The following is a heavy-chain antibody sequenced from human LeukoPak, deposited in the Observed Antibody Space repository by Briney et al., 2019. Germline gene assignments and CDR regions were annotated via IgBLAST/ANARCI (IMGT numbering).Heavy chain of an antibody. D-gene: IGHD3-22*01. CDR1: GYTFTSYD. CDR2: MNPNSGNT. J-gene: IGHJ3*02. Sequence: ASVKVSCKASGYTFTSYDINWVRQATGQGLEWMGWMNPNSGNTGYAQKFQGRVTMTRNTSISTAHMELSSLRSEDTAVYYCARAYDSSGSDAFDIWGQGTMVTVSS. CDR3: ARAYDSSGSDAFDI. V-gene: IGHV1-8*01.